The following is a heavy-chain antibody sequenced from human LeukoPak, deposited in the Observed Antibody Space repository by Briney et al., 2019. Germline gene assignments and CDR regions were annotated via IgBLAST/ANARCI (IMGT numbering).Heavy chain of an antibody. CDR1: DDSISNYY. V-gene: IGHV4-4*07. CDR2: IYTSGST. CDR3: AREGNPELNPSTVWFDP. Sequence: PSETLSLTCTVSDDSISNYYWSWIRQPPGKGLEWIGRIYTSGSTNYNPSLKSRVTMSVDTSKNQFSLKLSSVTAADTAVYYCAREGNPELNPSTVWFDPWGQGTLVTVSS. D-gene: IGHD1-7*01. J-gene: IGHJ5*02.